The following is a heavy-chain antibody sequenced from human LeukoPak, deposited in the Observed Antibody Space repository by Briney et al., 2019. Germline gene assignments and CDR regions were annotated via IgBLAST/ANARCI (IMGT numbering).Heavy chain of an antibody. J-gene: IGHJ3*02. CDR3: ARDRGSTMVRSFDI. CDR2: ISSSGGTM. V-gene: IGHV3-48*03. CDR1: GFTFSSYE. Sequence: SLRLSCAASGFTFSSYEMNWVRQRPGKGMEWLLYISSSGGTMYYADSVKGRFTISRDNAKNSLYLHMSSLRAEDTALYYCARDRGSTMVRSFDIWGQGTMVTVYS. D-gene: IGHD4/OR15-4a*01.